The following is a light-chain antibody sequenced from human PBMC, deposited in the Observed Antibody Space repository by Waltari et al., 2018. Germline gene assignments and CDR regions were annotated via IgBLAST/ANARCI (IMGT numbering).Light chain of an antibody. CDR3: CSYAGSNILYV. CDR2: EFS. Sequence: QSALTQPASVSGSPGQSITISCTGTSSDVGSYKLVSWYQQHPGKAPKFMIYEFSKWPSGVSNRCPGSKSGNTASLTISGLHAEDEADYYCCSYAGSNILYVFGTGTKVTVL. CDR1: SSDVGSYKL. V-gene: IGLV2-23*02. J-gene: IGLJ1*01.